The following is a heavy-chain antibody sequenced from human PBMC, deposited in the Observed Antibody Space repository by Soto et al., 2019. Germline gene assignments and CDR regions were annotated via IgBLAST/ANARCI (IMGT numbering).Heavy chain of an antibody. CDR1: GYTFTSYA. J-gene: IGHJ5*02. V-gene: IGHV1-3*01. CDR2: INAGNGNT. CDR3: ARRVGYSSSTSCYRPPGWFDP. Sequence: QVQLVQSGAEVKKPGASVKVSCKASGYTFTSYAMHWVRQAPGQRLEWMGWINAGNGNTKYSQKFQGRVTITRDTSASTAYMELSSLRSEDTAVYYCARRVGYSSSTSCYRPPGWFDPWGQGTLVTVSS. D-gene: IGHD2-2*01.